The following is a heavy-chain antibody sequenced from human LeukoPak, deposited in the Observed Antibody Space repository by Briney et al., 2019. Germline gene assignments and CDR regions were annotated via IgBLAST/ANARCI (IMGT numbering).Heavy chain of an antibody. Sequence: PSETLSLTCAVYGGSFSGYYWSWIRQPPGKGLEWIGEINHSGSTNYNPSLKSRVTISVDTSKNQFSLKLSSVTAADTAVYYCARGLGGRPHPTWFDPWGQGTLVTVSS. J-gene: IGHJ5*02. V-gene: IGHV4-34*01. CDR1: GGSFSGYY. D-gene: IGHD3-16*01. CDR3: ARGLGGRPHPTWFDP. CDR2: INHSGST.